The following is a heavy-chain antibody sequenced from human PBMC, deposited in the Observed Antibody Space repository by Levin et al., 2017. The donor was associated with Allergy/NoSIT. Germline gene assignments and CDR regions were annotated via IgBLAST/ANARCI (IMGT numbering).Heavy chain of an antibody. CDR2: ISWNSGSI. CDR1: GFTFDDYA. V-gene: IGHV3-9*01. Sequence: GGSLRLSCAASGFTFDDYAMHWVRQAPGKGLEWVSGISWNSGSIGYADSVKGRFTISRDNAKNSLYLQMNSLRAEDTALYYCAKSERDYDLTNFDYWGQGTLVTVSS. D-gene: IGHD4-17*01. CDR3: AKSERDYDLTNFDY. J-gene: IGHJ4*02.